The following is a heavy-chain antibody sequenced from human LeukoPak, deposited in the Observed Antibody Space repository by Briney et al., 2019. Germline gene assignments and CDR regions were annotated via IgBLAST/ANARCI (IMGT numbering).Heavy chain of an antibody. CDR2: ISSSSSYI. J-gene: IGHJ4*02. CDR3: ARVSMAAGTGGYFDY. Sequence: GGSLRLSCAASGFTFSSYSMNWVRQAPGKGLEWVSSISSSSSYIYYADSVKGRFTISRDNAKNSLYLQMNSLRAEDTAVYYCARVSMAAGTGGYFDYWGQGTLVTVSS. V-gene: IGHV3-21*01. CDR1: GFTFSSYS. D-gene: IGHD6-13*01.